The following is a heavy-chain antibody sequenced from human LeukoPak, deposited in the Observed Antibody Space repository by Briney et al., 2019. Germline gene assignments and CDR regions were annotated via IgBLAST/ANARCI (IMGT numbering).Heavy chain of an antibody. V-gene: IGHV4-59*01. Sequence: SETLSLTCAVYGGSFSGYYWGWIRQPPGKGLEWIGYIYYSGSTNYNPSLKSRVTISVDTSKNQFSLKLSSVTAADTAVYYCASVVNYYDSSGYYSGWFDPWGQGTLVTVSS. D-gene: IGHD3-22*01. CDR3: ASVVNYYDSSGYYSGWFDP. CDR1: GGSFSGYY. CDR2: IYYSGST. J-gene: IGHJ5*02.